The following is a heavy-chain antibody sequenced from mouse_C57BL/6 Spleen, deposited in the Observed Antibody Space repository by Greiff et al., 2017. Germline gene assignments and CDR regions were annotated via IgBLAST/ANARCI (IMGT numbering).Heavy chain of an antibody. CDR1: GYTFTSYW. V-gene: IGHV1-55*01. CDR3: ARRDLYYGSSYGYFDV. Sequence: QVQLQQPGAELVKPGASVKMSCKASGYTFTSYWITWVKQRPGQGLAWIGDIYPGSGSTNYNEKFKSKATLTVDTSSSTAYMQLSSLTSEDSAVYYCARRDLYYGSSYGYFDVWGTGTTVTVSS. D-gene: IGHD1-1*01. J-gene: IGHJ1*03. CDR2: IYPGSGST.